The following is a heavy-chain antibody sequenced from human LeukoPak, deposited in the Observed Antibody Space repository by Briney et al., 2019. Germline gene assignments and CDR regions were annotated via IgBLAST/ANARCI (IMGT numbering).Heavy chain of an antibody. CDR3: ARTQAAGLDY. V-gene: IGHV2-70*04. CDR2: IDWDDDK. CDR1: GFSLSTSGMR. Sequence: KESGPALVKPTQTLTLTCTFSGFSLSTSGMRVSWIRQPPGKALEWLARIDWDDDKFYSTSLKTRLTISKDTSKNQVVLTMTNMDPVDPATYYCARTQAAGLDYWGQGTLVTVSS. J-gene: IGHJ4*02. D-gene: IGHD6-13*01.